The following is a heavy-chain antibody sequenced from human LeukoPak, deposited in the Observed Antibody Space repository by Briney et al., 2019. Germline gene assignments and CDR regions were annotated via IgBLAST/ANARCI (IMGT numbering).Heavy chain of an antibody. CDR3: ATFRWGVGFEY. D-gene: IGHD3-16*01. CDR1: GGSFSGYY. V-gene: IGHV4-34*01. J-gene: IGHJ4*02. CDR2: INHSRST. Sequence: PSETLSLTCGVYGGSFSGYYWTYIRQPPGKGPEWIGEINHSRSTNYNPSLKSRVTISVDTSKNEFSLRLNSVTAADTAVYYCATFRWGVGFEYWGQGTLVTVSS.